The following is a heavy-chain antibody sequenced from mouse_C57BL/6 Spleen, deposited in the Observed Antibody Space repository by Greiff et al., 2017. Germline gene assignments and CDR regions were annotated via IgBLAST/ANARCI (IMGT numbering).Heavy chain of an antibody. V-gene: IGHV1-50*01. D-gene: IGHD1-1*01. Sequence: QVQLQQPGAELVKPGASVTLSCKASGYTFTSYWMQWVKQRPGQGLEWIGEIDPSDSYTTYNQKFKGKATLTVDTSSSTAYMQLSSLTSEDSAVYCCARVGDYCWYFDVWGTGTTVTVSS. CDR1: GYTFTSYW. CDR3: ARVGDYCWYFDV. J-gene: IGHJ1*03. CDR2: IDPSDSYT.